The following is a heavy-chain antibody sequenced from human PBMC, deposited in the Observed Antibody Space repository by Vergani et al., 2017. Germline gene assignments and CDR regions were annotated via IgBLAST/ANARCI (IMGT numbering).Heavy chain of an antibody. Sequence: QVQLVQSGAEVKKPGSSVKVSCKASGGTFSSYAISWVRQAPGQGLEWMGRIIPIFGTANYAQKFQGRVTITADESTSTAYMELSSLRSEDTAVYYCARARFSSRGDSGYEHYYYYYGMDVWGQGTTVTVSS. CDR1: GGTFSSYA. D-gene: IGHD5-12*01. CDR2: IIPIFGTA. CDR3: ARARFSSRGDSGYEHYYYYYGMDV. V-gene: IGHV1-69*13. J-gene: IGHJ6*02.